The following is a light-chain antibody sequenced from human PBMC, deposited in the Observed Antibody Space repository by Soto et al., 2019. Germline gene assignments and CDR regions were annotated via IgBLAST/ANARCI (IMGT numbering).Light chain of an antibody. CDR3: QHYNSYSEA. CDR1: QTISSW. Sequence: DIQMTQSPSTLSGSVGDRVTITCLASQTISSWLAWYQQKPGKAPKLLIYKASTLKSGVPSRFSGSESGTEFTLTISSLQPDDFATYYCQHYNSYSEAFGQGTQVELK. CDR2: KAS. V-gene: IGKV1-5*03. J-gene: IGKJ1*01.